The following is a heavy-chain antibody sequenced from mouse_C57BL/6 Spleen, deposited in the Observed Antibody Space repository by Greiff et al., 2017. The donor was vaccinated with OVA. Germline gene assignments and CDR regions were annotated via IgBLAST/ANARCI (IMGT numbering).Heavy chain of an antibody. J-gene: IGHJ1*03. CDR2: INPSNGGT. D-gene: IGHD2-2*01. V-gene: IGHV1-53*01. Sequence: VQLQHPGTELVKPGASVKLSCKASGYTFTSYWMHWVKQRPGQGLEWIGNINPSNGGTNYNEKFKSKATLTVDKSSSTAYMQLSSLTSEDSAVYYCARNSRGYDGYFDVWGTGTTVTVSS. CDR1: GYTFTSYW. CDR3: ARNSRGYDGYFDV.